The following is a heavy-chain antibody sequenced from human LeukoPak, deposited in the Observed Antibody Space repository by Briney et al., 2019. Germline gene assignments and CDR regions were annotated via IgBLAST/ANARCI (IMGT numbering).Heavy chain of an antibody. CDR3: ARALCSGGSCYPAPPGIDF. D-gene: IGHD2-15*01. Sequence: GASVKVSCKASGYTFTGYYMHWVRQAPGQGLEWMGWINPNTGGTNYAQNFQGRVTMTGDTSINTASMELSGLRSDDTAVYYCARALCSGGSCYPAPPGIDFWGQGTLVTVSS. CDR2: INPNTGGT. V-gene: IGHV1-2*02. CDR1: GYTFTGYY. J-gene: IGHJ4*02.